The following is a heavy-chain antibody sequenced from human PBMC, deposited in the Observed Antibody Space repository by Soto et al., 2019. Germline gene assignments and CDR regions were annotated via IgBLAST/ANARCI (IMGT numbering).Heavy chain of an antibody. J-gene: IGHJ6*02. V-gene: IGHV4-59*01. CDR2: IYYSGST. CDR1: GGSISSYY. CDR3: ARELAARGLGYYYYYGMDV. Sequence: SETLSLTCTVSGGSISSYYWSWIRQPPGKGLEWIGYIYYSGSTNYNPSLKSRVTISVDTSKNQFSLKLSSVTAADTAVYYCARELAARGLGYYYYYGMDVWGQGTTVTVSS. D-gene: IGHD6-6*01.